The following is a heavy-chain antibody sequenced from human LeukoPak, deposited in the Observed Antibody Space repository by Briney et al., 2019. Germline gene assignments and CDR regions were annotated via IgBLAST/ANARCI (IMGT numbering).Heavy chain of an antibody. J-gene: IGHJ4*02. Sequence: GGSLRLSCAASGFTFSSYEMNWVRQAPGKGLEWVSYISSSGSTIYYADSVKGRFTISRDNAKNSLYLQMNSLRAEDTAVYYCARRDYYGSGSYVKPAIDYWGQGTLVTVSS. V-gene: IGHV3-48*03. CDR1: GFTFSSYE. CDR2: ISSSGSTI. CDR3: ARRDYYGSGSYVKPAIDY. D-gene: IGHD3-10*01.